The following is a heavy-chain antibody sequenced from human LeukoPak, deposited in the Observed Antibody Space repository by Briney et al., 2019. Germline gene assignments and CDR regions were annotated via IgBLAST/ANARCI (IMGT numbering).Heavy chain of an antibody. D-gene: IGHD3-10*01. CDR2: MNPNSGNT. CDR1: GYTFTSYD. Sequence: ASVKVSCKASGYTFTSYDINWVRQATGQGLEWMGWMNPNSGNTGYAQKFQGRVTMTRNTSISTAYMELSSLRSEDTAVYYCARVLWFGEDDYYSYYYYMDVWGKGTTVTISS. V-gene: IGHV1-8*01. CDR3: ARVLWFGEDDYYSYYYYMDV. J-gene: IGHJ6*03.